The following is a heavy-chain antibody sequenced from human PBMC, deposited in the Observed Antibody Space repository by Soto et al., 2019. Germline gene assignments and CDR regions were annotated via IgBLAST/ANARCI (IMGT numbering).Heavy chain of an antibody. V-gene: IGHV3-21*01. CDR1: GFTFSTYS. CDR3: ARDVCRTAVAGTRADY. D-gene: IGHD6-19*01. J-gene: IGHJ4*02. Sequence: EVQLVESGGGLVKPGESLRLSCAASGFTFSTYSMNWVRQAPGKGLEWVSSISRDSSYIFYADSVKGRFTISRDNAKNSLYLPMNSLRAEDTAVYYCARDVCRTAVAGTRADYWGQGTLVAVSS. CDR2: ISRDSSYI.